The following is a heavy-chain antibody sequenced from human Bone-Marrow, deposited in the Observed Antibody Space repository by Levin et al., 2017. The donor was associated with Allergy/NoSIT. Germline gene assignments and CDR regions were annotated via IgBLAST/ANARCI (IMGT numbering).Heavy chain of an antibody. CDR1: GYTFTGYY. D-gene: IGHD3-3*01. Sequence: ASVKVSCKASGYTFTGYYMHWVRQAPGQGLEWMGWINPNSGGTNYAQKFQGRVTMTRDTSISTAYMELSRLRSDDTAVYYCARVNITIFGVVIRSYYYYGMDVWGQGTTVTVSS. J-gene: IGHJ6*02. CDR2: INPNSGGT. V-gene: IGHV1-2*02. CDR3: ARVNITIFGVVIRSYYYYGMDV.